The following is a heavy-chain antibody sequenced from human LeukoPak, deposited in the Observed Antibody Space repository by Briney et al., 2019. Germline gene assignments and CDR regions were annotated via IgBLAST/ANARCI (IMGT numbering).Heavy chain of an antibody. CDR3: ARVMVTFGGVMDYFDY. D-gene: IGHD3-16*01. CDR2: FDPEDGET. J-gene: IGHJ4*02. V-gene: IGHV1-24*01. CDR1: GYTLTELS. Sequence: GASVKVSCKVSGYTLTELSMHWVRQAPGKGLEWMGGFDPEDGETIYAQKFQGRVTMTEDTSTDTAYMELSSLRSDDTAVYYCARVMVTFGGVMDYFDYWGQGTLVTVSS.